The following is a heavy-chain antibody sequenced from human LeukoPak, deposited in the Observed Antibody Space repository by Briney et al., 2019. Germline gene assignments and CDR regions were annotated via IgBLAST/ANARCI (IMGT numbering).Heavy chain of an antibody. D-gene: IGHD3-22*01. V-gene: IGHV1-2*02. Sequence: ASVKVSCKASGYTFIGYYIHWVRQAPGQGLEWMGRINPRSGDTRYAQKFQGRVTMTRDTSISTAYMELTWLRPDDTAVYYCARDIDYYDSRRFYYWGQGALVTVSS. CDR1: GYTFIGYY. CDR3: ARDIDYYDSRRFYY. J-gene: IGHJ4*02. CDR2: INPRSGDT.